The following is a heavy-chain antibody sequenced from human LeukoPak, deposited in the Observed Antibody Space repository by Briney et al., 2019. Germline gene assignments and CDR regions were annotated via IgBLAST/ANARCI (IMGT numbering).Heavy chain of an antibody. CDR1: GYTFTGYY. J-gene: IGHJ5*02. CDR2: INPNSGGT. V-gene: IGHV1-2*02. D-gene: IGHD6-6*01. Sequence: GASVKVSCKASGYTFTGYYMHWVRQAPGQGLEWMGWINPNSGGTNYAQRFQGRVIITRDTSISTAYMELSRLRSDDTAVYYCARDSVEYSSSNWFDPWGQGTLVTVSS. CDR3: ARDSVEYSSSNWFDP.